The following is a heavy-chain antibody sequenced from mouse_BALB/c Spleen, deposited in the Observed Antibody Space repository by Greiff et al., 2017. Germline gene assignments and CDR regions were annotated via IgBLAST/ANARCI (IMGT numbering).Heavy chain of an antibody. V-gene: IGHV5-6-4*01. CDR3: TRDPAGAYFDY. Sequence: EVQVVESGGGLVKPGGSLKLSCAASGFTFSSYTMSWVRQTPGKRLEWVATISSGGSYTYYPDSVKGRFTISRDNAKNTLYLQMSSLKSEDTAMYDCTRDPAGAYFDYWGQGTTLTVSS. J-gene: IGHJ2*01. CDR2: ISSGGSYT. CDR1: GFTFSSYT. D-gene: IGHD3-1*01.